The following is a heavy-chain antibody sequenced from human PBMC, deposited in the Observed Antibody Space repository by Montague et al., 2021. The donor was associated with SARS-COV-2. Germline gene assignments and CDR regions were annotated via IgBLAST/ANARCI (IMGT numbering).Heavy chain of an antibody. Sequence: SETLSLTCTVYGGSFNSYYWSWIRQPPGKGLEWIGEISDIGSTTYNPSLESRLTTSVDRSKNQFSLRLTSVTAADTAVYYCVGERECSCGSCYGPDDDAFDIWGQGTMVTVSS. D-gene: IGHD2-15*01. CDR2: ISDIGST. J-gene: IGHJ3*02. CDR1: GGSFNSYY. CDR3: VGERECSCGSCYGPDDDAFDI. V-gene: IGHV4-34*01.